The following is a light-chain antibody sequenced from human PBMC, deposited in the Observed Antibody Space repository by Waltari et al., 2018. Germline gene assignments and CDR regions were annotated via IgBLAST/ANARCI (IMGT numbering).Light chain of an antibody. Sequence: QSALTQPPSASGSPGQSVTISCTGTSSDVGGYNYVSWYQQHPGKAPKLMIYEVSNRPPGVPHRFSVYKSGNTASLTVSGLQAEDEADYYCSSYAGSNIVVFGGGTKLTVL. CDR2: EVS. CDR1: SSDVGGYNY. V-gene: IGLV2-8*01. J-gene: IGLJ2*01. CDR3: SSYAGSNIVV.